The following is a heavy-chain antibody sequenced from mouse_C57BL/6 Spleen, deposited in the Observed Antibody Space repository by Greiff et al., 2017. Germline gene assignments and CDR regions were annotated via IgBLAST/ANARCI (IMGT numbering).Heavy chain of an antibody. V-gene: IGHV1-63*01. CDR1: GYTFTNYW. Sequence: VQLQQSGAEQVRPGTSVKMSCKASGYTFTNYWIGWAKQRPGHGLEWIGDIYPGGGYTNYNEKFKGKATLTADKSSSTAYMQFSSLTSEDSAIYYCARWDSNFSWFAYWGQGTLVTVSA. J-gene: IGHJ3*01. CDR2: IYPGGGYT. CDR3: ARWDSNFSWFAY. D-gene: IGHD2-5*01.